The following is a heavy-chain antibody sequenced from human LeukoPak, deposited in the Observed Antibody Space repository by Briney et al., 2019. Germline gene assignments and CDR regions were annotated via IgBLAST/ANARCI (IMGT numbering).Heavy chain of an antibody. V-gene: IGHV3-66*01. Sequence: GGSLRLSCAASGFTVSSNYMSWVRQAPGKGLECDSVIYSGGNTYYADSVKGRFTISRDNSKNTLYLQMNSLRAEDTAVYYCAREEIIWLQLFIFNPWGQGTLVTVSS. CDR1: GFTVSSNY. J-gene: IGHJ5*02. CDR3: AREEIIWLQLFIFNP. CDR2: IYSGGNT. D-gene: IGHD5-24*01.